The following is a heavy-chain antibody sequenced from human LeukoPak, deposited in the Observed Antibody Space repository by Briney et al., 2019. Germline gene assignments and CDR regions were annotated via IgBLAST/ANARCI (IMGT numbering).Heavy chain of an antibody. Sequence: GGSLRLSCAASGFSFDYYAMSWVRQAPGKGLEWISGINGGGDTTGYVDSVKGRFTISRDNAKNSVCLQMNSLRAEDTAFYHCARGGYSGTYNDYWGQGALVTVSS. D-gene: IGHD1-26*01. CDR1: GFSFDYYA. V-gene: IGHV3-20*01. J-gene: IGHJ4*02. CDR2: INGGGDTT. CDR3: ARGGYSGTYNDY.